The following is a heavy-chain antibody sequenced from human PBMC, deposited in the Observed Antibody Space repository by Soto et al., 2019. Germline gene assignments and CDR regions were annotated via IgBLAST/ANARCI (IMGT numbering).Heavy chain of an antibody. J-gene: IGHJ4*02. CDR3: ARGPHMVLKPFDS. CDR2: IYYSGST. Sequence: SETLSLTCTVSGGSISSGGYYWSWIRQHPGKGLEWIGCIYYSGSTYYNPSLRSRLTISVDTSKNQFSLRLSSVTATDTAVYYCARGPHMVLKPFDSWGQGTLVTVSS. CDR1: GGSISSGGYY. D-gene: IGHD2-8*01. V-gene: IGHV4-31*03.